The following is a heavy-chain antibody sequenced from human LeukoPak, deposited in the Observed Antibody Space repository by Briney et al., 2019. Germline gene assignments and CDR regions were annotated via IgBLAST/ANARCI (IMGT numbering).Heavy chain of an antibody. CDR3: AKESNGLDI. V-gene: IGHV3-30*02. J-gene: IGHJ3*02. D-gene: IGHD2-8*01. CDR1: EFTLNTYA. Sequence: GGSLRLSCAASEFTLNTYAMHWVRQAPGKGLEWVAIVWSGGSRNTYADSVKGRFTISRDNSKNTLYLQMNSLRVEDTAIYYCAKESNGLDIWGRGTMVIVTS. CDR2: VWSGGSRN.